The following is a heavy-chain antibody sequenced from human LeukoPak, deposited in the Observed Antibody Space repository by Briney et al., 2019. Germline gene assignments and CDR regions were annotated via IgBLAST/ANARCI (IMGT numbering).Heavy chain of an antibody. Sequence: PGGSLRLSCAASGFTFSNDWMYWVRQAPGKGLEWVAKIKPDGSEKYYVDSVKGRFTISRDNAKNSLYLQMNSLRAEDTAVYYCAKVILRWGNAIDVWGQGTMVTVSS. V-gene: IGHV3-7*01. CDR3: AKVILRWGNAIDV. CDR2: IKPDGSEK. D-gene: IGHD4-23*01. CDR1: GFTFSNDW. J-gene: IGHJ3*01.